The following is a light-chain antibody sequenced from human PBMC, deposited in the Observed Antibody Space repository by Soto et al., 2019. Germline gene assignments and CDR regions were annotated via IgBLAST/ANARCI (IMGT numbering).Light chain of an antibody. V-gene: IGKV3D-15*01. CDR2: GPS. J-gene: IGKJ5*01. Sequence: EIVMTQSPATLSVSPGERATLSCTASQSVNNNVAWYQQKPGQAPRLLMYGPSVRATGVPARFSGSGTGTDFTLTNTSLEPEDFAVYYCQQHLNGPITFGQGTRLEIK. CDR3: QQHLNGPIT. CDR1: QSVNNN.